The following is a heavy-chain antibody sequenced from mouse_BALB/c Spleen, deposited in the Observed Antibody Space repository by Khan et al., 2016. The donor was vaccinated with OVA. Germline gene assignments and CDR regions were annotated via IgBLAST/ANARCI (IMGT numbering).Heavy chain of an antibody. Sequence: QVQLKQSGPELKRPGETVKISCKASGYTFTNYGMNWVKQAPGEGLKWMGWINTYTGDPTYADDFKGRFAFSLDTSASTAYLQISNLKNEDTASYFCASGGYWYFDVWGAGTTVTVSS. D-gene: IGHD1-1*02. V-gene: IGHV9-3-1*01. J-gene: IGHJ1*01. CDR1: GYTFTNYG. CDR2: INTYTGDP. CDR3: ASGGYWYFDV.